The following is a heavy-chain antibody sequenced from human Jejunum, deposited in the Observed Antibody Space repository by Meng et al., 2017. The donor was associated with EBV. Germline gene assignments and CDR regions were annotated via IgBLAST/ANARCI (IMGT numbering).Heavy chain of an antibody. Sequence: QVQLVESGGGVVQPGRSLRLSCAASGFTFSSYGMHWVRQAPGKGLEWVAVISYDGSNKYYADSVKGRFTISRDNSKNTLYLQMNSLRAEDTAVYYCAKDRPGYTYGFDYWGQGTLVTVSS. CDR2: ISYDGSNK. CDR1: GFTFSSYG. D-gene: IGHD5-18*01. J-gene: IGHJ4*02. V-gene: IGHV3-30*18. CDR3: AKDRPGYTYGFDY.